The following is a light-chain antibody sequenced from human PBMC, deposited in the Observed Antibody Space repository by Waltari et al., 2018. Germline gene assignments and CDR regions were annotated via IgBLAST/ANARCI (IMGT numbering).Light chain of an antibody. CDR2: KTS. CDR1: QSASKW. V-gene: IGKV1-5*03. Sequence: DIHMTQSPSTLSASIGDSVTITCRASQSASKWLAWYQQKPGKVPKLLIDKTSTLNAEVPSRFSGSGSGTECTLTISSLQPEDFATYYCQQYNLFPWTFGQGTKVEVK. J-gene: IGKJ1*01. CDR3: QQYNLFPWT.